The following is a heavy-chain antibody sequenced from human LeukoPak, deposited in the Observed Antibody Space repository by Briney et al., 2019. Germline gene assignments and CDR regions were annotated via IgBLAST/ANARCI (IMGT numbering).Heavy chain of an antibody. V-gene: IGHV3-11*03. J-gene: IGHJ4*02. D-gene: IGHD6-19*01. CDR3: ARPRWAGPGGHFVS. CDR2: ISNSGSYT. Sequence: GGSLRLSCAASGFSFSVNYMSWIRQAPGKGLEWVSYISNSGSYTNYPDSVKGRFTISRDNAKNSLYLQMNSLRDEDTAVYYCARPRWAGPGGHFVSWGQGTLVTVPS. CDR1: GFSFSVNY.